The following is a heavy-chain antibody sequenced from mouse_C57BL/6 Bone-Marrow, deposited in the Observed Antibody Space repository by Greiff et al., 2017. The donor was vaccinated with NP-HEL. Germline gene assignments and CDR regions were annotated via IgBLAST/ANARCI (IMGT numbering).Heavy chain of an antibody. CDR3: ARGYYSNRYFDV. J-gene: IGHJ1*03. CDR2: INPNNGGT. Sequence: EVQLQQSGPELVKPGASVKISCKASGYTFTDYYMNWVKQSHGKSLEWIGDINPNNGGTSYNQKFKGKATLTVDKSSSTSYMELRSLTSEASAVYYCARGYYSNRYFDVWGTGTTVTVSS. V-gene: IGHV1-26*01. CDR1: GYTFTDYY. D-gene: IGHD2-5*01.